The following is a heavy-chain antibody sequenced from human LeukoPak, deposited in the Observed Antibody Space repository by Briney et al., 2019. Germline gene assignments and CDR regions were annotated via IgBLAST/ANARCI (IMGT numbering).Heavy chain of an antibody. V-gene: IGHV4-31*03. CDR1: GGSISSGGYY. J-gene: IGHJ5*02. Sequence: SETLSLTCTVSGGSISSGGYYWSWIRQHPGKGLEWIGYIYYSGSTYYNPSLKSRVTISVDTSKNQFSLKLSSVTAADTAVYYCASGATYGDYGRVAWGQGTLVTVSS. CDR3: ASGATYGDYGRVA. CDR2: IYYSGST. D-gene: IGHD4-17*01.